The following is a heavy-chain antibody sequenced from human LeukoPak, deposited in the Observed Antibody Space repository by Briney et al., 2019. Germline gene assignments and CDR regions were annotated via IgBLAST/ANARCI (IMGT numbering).Heavy chain of an antibody. CDR2: IIPIFRTA. CDR1: GYTFIGYY. D-gene: IGHD2-2*01. Sequence: SVKVSCKASGYTFIGYYIHWVRQAPGRGLEWMGGIIPIFRTANYAQKFQARVTITADESTSTAYMELSSLRSEDTAVYYCARVLLVGDIVVVPAASFFDPWGQGTLVTVSS. CDR3: ARVLLVGDIVVVPAASFFDP. J-gene: IGHJ5*02. V-gene: IGHV1-69*13.